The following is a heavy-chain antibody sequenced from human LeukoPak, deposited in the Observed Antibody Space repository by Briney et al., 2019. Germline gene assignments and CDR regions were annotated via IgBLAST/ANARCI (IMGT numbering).Heavy chain of an antibody. CDR3: AKSGSNSDYYFYYMDV. J-gene: IGHJ6*03. V-gene: IGHV3-23*01. CDR1: GFRISSYA. D-gene: IGHD4-11*01. Sequence: PGGSLRLSCAASGFRISSYAMSWVRQAPEKGLEWVSVISGSGGSTYYADSVKGRFTTSRDNSKNTLYLQMNSLRAEDTAVYYCAKSGSNSDYYFYYMDVWAKGPRSPSP. CDR2: ISGSGGST.